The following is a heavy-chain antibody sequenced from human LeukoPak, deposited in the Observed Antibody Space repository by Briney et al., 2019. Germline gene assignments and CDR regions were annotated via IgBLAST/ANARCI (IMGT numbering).Heavy chain of an antibody. CDR3: ARGPTYSGSYWDC. Sequence: ASVKVSCKASGYTFTGYYMHWVRQAPGQGLEWMGWINPNSGGTNYAQKFQGWVTMTRDTSISTAYMELSRLRSDDTAVYYCARGPTYSGSYWDCWGQGTLVTVSS. J-gene: IGHJ4*02. CDR2: INPNSGGT. D-gene: IGHD1-26*01. V-gene: IGHV1-2*04. CDR1: GYTFTGYY.